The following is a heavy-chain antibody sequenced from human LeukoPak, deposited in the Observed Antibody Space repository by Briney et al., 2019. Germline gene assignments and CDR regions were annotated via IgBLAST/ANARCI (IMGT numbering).Heavy chain of an antibody. CDR2: IKSKTDGGTT. Sequence: GGSLRLSCAASGFAFSSYAMSWVRQAPGKGLEWVGRIKSKTDGGTTDYAAPVKGRFTISRDDSKNTLYLQMNSLKTEDTAVYYCTTTFGIAVAGFNWFDPWGQGTLVTVSS. CDR1: GFAFSSYA. V-gene: IGHV3-15*01. D-gene: IGHD6-19*01. CDR3: TTTFGIAVAGFNWFDP. J-gene: IGHJ5*02.